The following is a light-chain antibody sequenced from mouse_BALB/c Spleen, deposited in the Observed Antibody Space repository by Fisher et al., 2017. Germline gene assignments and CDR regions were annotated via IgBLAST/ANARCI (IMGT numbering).Light chain of an antibody. CDR3: QQYSGYPRT. J-gene: IGKJ1*01. CDR1: SSVSSSY. Sequence: DIVITQSTAIMSASPGEKVTMTCTASSSVSSSYLHWYQQKSGASPKLWIYSTSNLASGVPARFSGSGSGTSYSLTISSVEAEDAATYYCQQYSGYPRTFGGGTKLEIK. V-gene: IGKV4-57-1*01. CDR2: STS.